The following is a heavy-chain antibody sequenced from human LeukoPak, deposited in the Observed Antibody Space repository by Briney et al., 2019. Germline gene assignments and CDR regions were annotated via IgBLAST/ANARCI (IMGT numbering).Heavy chain of an antibody. CDR3: ARALGYDVLTGYNRGWFFDL. D-gene: IGHD3-9*01. CDR2: IYYTGAT. V-gene: IGHV4-31*03. Sequence: PSETLSLTCTVSGVSISSGGCYWTWIRQHPAKGLEWLVYIYYTGATYYNPSVKSRLTLSVGTSENQFSLRLSSLTAADTAVYYCARALGYDVLTGYNRGWFFDLWGRGTLVTVSS. CDR1: GVSISSGGCY. J-gene: IGHJ2*01.